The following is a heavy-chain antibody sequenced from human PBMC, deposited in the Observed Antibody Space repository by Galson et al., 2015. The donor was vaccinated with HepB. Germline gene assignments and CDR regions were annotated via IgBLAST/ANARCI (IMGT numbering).Heavy chain of an antibody. Sequence: SLRLSCAASGFTFSSYGMNWVRQAPGKGLEWVSYISSSRNTIYYADSVKDRFNISRDKTKNSLYLQMNSLRAEDTAVYSCARGDYIGDYWGQGSLVNVSP. J-gene: IGHJ4*02. CDR2: ISSSRNTI. V-gene: IGHV3-48*01. CDR1: GFTFSSYG. CDR3: ARGDYIGDY. D-gene: IGHD4-11*01.